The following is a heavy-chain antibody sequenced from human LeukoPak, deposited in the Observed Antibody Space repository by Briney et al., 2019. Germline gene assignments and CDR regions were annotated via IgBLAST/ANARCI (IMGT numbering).Heavy chain of an antibody. J-gene: IGHJ4*02. Sequence: PSETLSLTCTVSGGSISSGGYYWSWIRQHPGKGLEWIGYIYYSGSTYYNPSLKSRVTISVDTSKNQFSLKLSSVTAADTAVYYCALCSEEMATITGCAGWGQGTLVTVSS. V-gene: IGHV4-31*03. CDR3: ALCSEEMATITGCAG. CDR2: IYYSGST. CDR1: GGSISSGGYY. D-gene: IGHD5-24*01.